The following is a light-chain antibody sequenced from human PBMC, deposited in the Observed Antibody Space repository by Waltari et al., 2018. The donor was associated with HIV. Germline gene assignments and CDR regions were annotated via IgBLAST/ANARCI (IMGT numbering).Light chain of an antibody. CDR2: TDS. V-gene: IGLV3-25*03. CDR3: QSADSSGTYVV. J-gene: IGLJ2*01. Sequence: SYELTQPPSVSVSPGQTARITCSGDALPKQYAYWYQQKPGQAPVLVIYTDSERPSGMPERFSGSSSGTTVTLTISGVQAEDEADYDCQSADSSGTYVVFGGGTKLTVL. CDR1: ALPKQY.